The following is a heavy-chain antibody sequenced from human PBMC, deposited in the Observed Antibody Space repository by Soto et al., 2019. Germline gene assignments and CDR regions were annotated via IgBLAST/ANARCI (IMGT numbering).Heavy chain of an antibody. D-gene: IGHD6-13*01. V-gene: IGHV3-30*18. J-gene: IGHJ4*02. Sequence: GGSLRLSCAASGFTFSSYGMHWVRQAPGKGLEWVAVISYDGSNKYYADSVKGRFTISRDNSKNTLYLQMNSLRAEDTAVYYCAKAGSWSSWCYFDYWGQGTLVTVSS. CDR3: AKAGSWSSWCYFDY. CDR1: GFTFSSYG. CDR2: ISYDGSNK.